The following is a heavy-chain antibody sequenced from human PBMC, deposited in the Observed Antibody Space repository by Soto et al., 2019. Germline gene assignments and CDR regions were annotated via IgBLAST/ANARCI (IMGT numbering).Heavy chain of an antibody. CDR3: ARADCSTPNCLTAYYSYGLDV. V-gene: IGHV3-48*03. Sequence: EVQLVESGGGLVQPGGSLRLSCAASGFTFSDFEMHWVRQAPGRGLEWLSYINTAGSTKYYAESVKGRFTISRDNAGNSLFLQMNSLRAEDTAVYYCARADCSTPNCLTAYYSYGLDVWGQGTTVTVSS. J-gene: IGHJ6*02. CDR2: INTAGSTK. CDR1: GFTFSDFE. D-gene: IGHD2-2*01.